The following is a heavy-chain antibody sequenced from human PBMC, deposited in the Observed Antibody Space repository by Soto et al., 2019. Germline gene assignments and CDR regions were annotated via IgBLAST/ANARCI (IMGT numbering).Heavy chain of an antibody. CDR2: IGXXXXXX. V-gene: IGHV5-10-1*01. CDR1: GYSFTTYW. J-gene: IGHJ6*02. Sequence: GESLKISCKGSGYSFTTYWINWVRQMPGKGLEWMGKIGXXXXXXXXXXXXXGHVTISSDKSISTTYLQWSTLMASDTATYYCARHCSRTTCRYYYGMDVWGQGTTVTVSS. D-gene: IGHD2-2*01. CDR3: ARHCSRTTCRYYYGMDV.